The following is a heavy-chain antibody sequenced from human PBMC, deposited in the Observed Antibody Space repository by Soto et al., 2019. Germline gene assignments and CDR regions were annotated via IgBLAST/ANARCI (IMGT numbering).Heavy chain of an antibody. CDR3: ASRDPGTSVDY. J-gene: IGHJ4*02. Sequence: ETLCPSCAVSGVSFTSNNWWAWVRQPPGQGLEWIGEIYRTGSTNYNPSLKSRVTISLDKSEDQFSLKVTSLTAEDTAVYYCASRDPGTSVDYWGQGTLVAVYS. CDR2: IYRTGST. CDR1: GVSFTSNNW. D-gene: IGHD1-7*01. V-gene: IGHV4-4*02.